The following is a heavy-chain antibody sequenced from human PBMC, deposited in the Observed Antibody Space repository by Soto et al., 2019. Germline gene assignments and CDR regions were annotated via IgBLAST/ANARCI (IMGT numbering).Heavy chain of an antibody. V-gene: IGHV1-69*15. CDR2: IIPIFGTT. J-gene: IGHJ5*02. CDR3: AKDAGADGYFGNWLDP. Sequence: QVQLVQSGAEVKKPGSSVKVSCKASGDTFSNYAITWVRQAPGQGLEWVARIIPIFGTTNVAQKFQGRVTINADESTTTAYMELSGLRSDDTAVYFGAKDAGADGYFGNWLDPWGQGTLVTVSS. CDR1: GDTFSNYA. D-gene: IGHD5-12*01.